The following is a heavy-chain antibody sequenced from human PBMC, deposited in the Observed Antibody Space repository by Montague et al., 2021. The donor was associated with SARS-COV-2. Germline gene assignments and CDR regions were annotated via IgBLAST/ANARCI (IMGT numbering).Heavy chain of an antibody. D-gene: IGHD2-8*01. V-gene: IGHV3-33*03. CDR2: ISYEGGKR. CDR1: GFTFNNHG. Sequence: SLRLSCAVAGFTFNNHGMHWVRQAPGKGLEWVAYISYEGGKRFYADSVRGRFTISRDGSKNTLYLQMNSLRVEDTATYYFAKSKVVFMLDVMRDHFDHWGQGTLVTVSS. J-gene: IGHJ4*02. CDR3: AKSKVVFMLDVMRDHFDH.